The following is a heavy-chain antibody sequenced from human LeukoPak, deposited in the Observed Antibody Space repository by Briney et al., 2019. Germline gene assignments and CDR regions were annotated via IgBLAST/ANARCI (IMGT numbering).Heavy chain of an antibody. J-gene: IGHJ5*02. Sequence: PSETLSLTCTVSGGSISDYYWGWIWQPPGKGLEWIGYIHSSGSAYYKPSLKSRVTISVDTSKNQCSLKVSSVTAADTAKYYCARNSYYYQTHDTWGQGTLVTVSS. CDR1: GGSISDYY. CDR2: IHSSGSA. CDR3: ARNSYYYQTHDT. V-gene: IGHV4-59*08. D-gene: IGHD3-10*01.